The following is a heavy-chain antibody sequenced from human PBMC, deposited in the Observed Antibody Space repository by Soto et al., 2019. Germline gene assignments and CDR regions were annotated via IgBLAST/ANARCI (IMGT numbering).Heavy chain of an antibody. J-gene: IGHJ6*02. CDR2: IKQDGSEK. CDR1: GFTFSSYW. D-gene: IGHD6-19*01. CDR3: ARDLGGIAVAGTKGYYYGMDV. Sequence: GGSLRLSCAASGFTFSSYWMSWVRQAPGKGLEWVANIKQDGSEKYYVDSVKGRFTISRDNAKNSLYLQMNSLRAEDTAVYYCARDLGGIAVAGTKGYYYGMDVWGQGTTVTVSS. V-gene: IGHV3-7*05.